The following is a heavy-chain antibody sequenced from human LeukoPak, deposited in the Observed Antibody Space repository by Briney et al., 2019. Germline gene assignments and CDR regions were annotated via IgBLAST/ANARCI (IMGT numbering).Heavy chain of an antibody. CDR1: GFTFGDYA. J-gene: IGHJ4*02. CDR3: ARDNAVGEWELLADY. V-gene: IGHV3-30*04. CDR2: ISYDGSNK. Sequence: GGSLRLSCTASGFTFGDYAMSWFRQAPGKGLEWVAVISYDGSNKYYADSVKGRFTISRDNSKNTLYLQMNSLRAEDTAVYYCARDNAVGEWELLADYWGQGTLVTVSS. D-gene: IGHD1-26*01.